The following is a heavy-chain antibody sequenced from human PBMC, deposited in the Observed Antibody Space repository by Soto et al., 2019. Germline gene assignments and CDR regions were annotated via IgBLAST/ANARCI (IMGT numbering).Heavy chain of an antibody. D-gene: IGHD6-13*01. J-gene: IGHJ5*02. CDR3: TAASFLGSSWYNCFDP. CDR1: SVSNTW. Sequence: SVSNTWMNWVRQAPGKGLEWDGRIKSKNDGGTTDYAAPVKGRFTISRDGSKNTLNLQMNSLKNMNTTVYYGTAASFLGSSWYNCFDPWGQGTLVTVSS. CDR2: IKSKNDGGTT. V-gene: IGHV3-15*07.